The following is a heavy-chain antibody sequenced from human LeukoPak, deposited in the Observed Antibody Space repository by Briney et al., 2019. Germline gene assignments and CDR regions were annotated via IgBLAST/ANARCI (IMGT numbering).Heavy chain of an antibody. Sequence: SETLSLTCTVSGGSISSYYWSWIRQPAGKGLEWIGRIYTSGSTNYNPSLKSRVTMPVDTSKNQFSLKLSSVTAADTAVYYCARGNFDWLFIDYWGQGTLVTVSS. D-gene: IGHD3-9*01. CDR2: IYTSGST. CDR1: GGSISSYY. V-gene: IGHV4-4*07. CDR3: ARGNFDWLFIDY. J-gene: IGHJ4*02.